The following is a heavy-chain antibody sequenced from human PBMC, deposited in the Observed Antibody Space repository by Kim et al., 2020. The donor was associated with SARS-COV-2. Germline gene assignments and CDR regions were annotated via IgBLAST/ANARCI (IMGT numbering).Heavy chain of an antibody. Sequence: GESLKISCKGSGYSFTSYWIGWVRQMPGKGLEWMGIIYPGDSDTRYSPSFQGQVTISADKSISTAYLQWSSLKASDTAMYYCARQEQASYYYGSGSLGYYYGMDVWGQGTTVTVSS. V-gene: IGHV5-51*01. CDR1: GYSFTSYW. D-gene: IGHD3-10*01. J-gene: IGHJ6*02. CDR3: ARQEQASYYYGSGSLGYYYGMDV. CDR2: IYPGDSDT.